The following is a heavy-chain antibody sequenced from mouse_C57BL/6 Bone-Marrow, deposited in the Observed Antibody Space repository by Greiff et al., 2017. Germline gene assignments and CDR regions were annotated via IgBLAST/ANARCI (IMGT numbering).Heavy chain of an antibody. J-gene: IGHJ2*01. V-gene: IGHV1-55*01. Sequence: QVQLQQPGAELVKPGASVKMSCKASGYTFTSYWITWVKQRPGQGLEWIGDIYPGSGSTNYNEKFKSKATLTVDTSASTAYMQLSSLTSEDSAVYYCARSDYYGSSFDYWGQGTTLTVSS. CDR1: GYTFTSYW. CDR2: IYPGSGST. CDR3: ARSDYYGSSFDY. D-gene: IGHD1-1*01.